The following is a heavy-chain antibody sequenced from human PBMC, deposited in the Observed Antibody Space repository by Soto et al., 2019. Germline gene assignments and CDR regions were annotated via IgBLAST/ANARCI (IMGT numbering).Heavy chain of an antibody. J-gene: IGHJ6*03. CDR2: VSGVSSTI. Sequence: GGSLRLSCAASGFSISNYSINWVRQAPGKGLEWVSYVSGVSSTIYYADSVKGRFTISRDNAKNSLYLQMNSLRAEDTAVYFRARLLRWPEDFYYWYMDVWGKGTTVTVSS. V-gene: IGHV3-48*01. D-gene: IGHD4-17*01. CDR3: ARLLRWPEDFYYWYMDV. CDR1: GFSISNYS.